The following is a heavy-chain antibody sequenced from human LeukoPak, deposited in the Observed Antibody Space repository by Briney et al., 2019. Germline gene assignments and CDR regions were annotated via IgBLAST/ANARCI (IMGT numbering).Heavy chain of an antibody. D-gene: IGHD4-23*01. CDR1: GFTFSSYS. CDR2: ISSSSSYI. Sequence: GGSLRLSCAASGFTFSSYSMNWVRQAPGKGLEWVSSISSSSSYIYYADSVKGRFTISRDNAKNSLYLQMNSLTAGDTAVYYCARELTYAVTADMDVWGKGTTVTVSS. CDR3: ARELTYAVTADMDV. V-gene: IGHV3-21*01. J-gene: IGHJ6*03.